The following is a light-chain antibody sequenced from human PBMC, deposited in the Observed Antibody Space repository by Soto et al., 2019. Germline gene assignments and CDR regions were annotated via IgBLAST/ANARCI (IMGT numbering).Light chain of an antibody. CDR2: AAS. Sequence: DIQMTQSPSSLSASVGDRVTITCRASQSISSYLNWYQQKPGKAPKLLIYAASSLQSGVPSRFSGSGSGTDFTLTISSLQPEDFETYYCQQSYSTPQKFGQGTKVDIK. CDR1: QSISSY. J-gene: IGKJ1*01. V-gene: IGKV1-39*01. CDR3: QQSYSTPQK.